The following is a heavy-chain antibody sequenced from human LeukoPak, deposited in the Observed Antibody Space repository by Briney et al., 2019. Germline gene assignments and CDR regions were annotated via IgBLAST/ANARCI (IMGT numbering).Heavy chain of an antibody. CDR3: ARLGGSSGYYLFDY. V-gene: IGHV4-39*01. D-gene: IGHD3-22*01. Sequence: KASETLSLTCTVSGGSISSYYWGWIRQPPGKGLEWIGSISYSGSTYYNPSLKSRLTISVDTSKNQFSLKLTSVTAADTAVYYCARLGGSSGYYLFDYWGQGTLVTVSS. CDR2: ISYSGST. J-gene: IGHJ4*02. CDR1: GGSISSYY.